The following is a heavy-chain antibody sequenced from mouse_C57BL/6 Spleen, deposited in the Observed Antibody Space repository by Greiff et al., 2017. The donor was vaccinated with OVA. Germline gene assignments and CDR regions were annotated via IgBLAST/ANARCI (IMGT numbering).Heavy chain of an antibody. Sequence: EVQGVESGGGLVKPGGSLKLSCAASGFTFSSYAMSWVRQTPEKRLEWVATISDGGSYTYYPDNVKGRFTISRDNAKNNLYLQMSHLKSEDTAMYYCARDYYGSRGYFDVWGTGTTVTVSS. D-gene: IGHD1-1*01. J-gene: IGHJ1*03. CDR1: GFTFSSYA. CDR2: ISDGGSYT. CDR3: ARDYYGSRGYFDV. V-gene: IGHV5-4*01.